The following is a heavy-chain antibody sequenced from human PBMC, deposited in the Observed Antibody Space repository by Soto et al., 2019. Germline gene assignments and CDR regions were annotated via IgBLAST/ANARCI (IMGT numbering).Heavy chain of an antibody. Sequence: ASVKVSCKASGYTFTSYGISWVRQAPGQGHEWMGWISTYNGNTKYAQKLQGRVTMTTDTSTSTAYMELRSLRSDDTAVFYCAREMVRGVVSDYWGQGTLVTVSS. D-gene: IGHD3-10*01. V-gene: IGHV1-18*01. CDR3: AREMVRGVVSDY. J-gene: IGHJ4*02. CDR2: ISTYNGNT. CDR1: GYTFTSYG.